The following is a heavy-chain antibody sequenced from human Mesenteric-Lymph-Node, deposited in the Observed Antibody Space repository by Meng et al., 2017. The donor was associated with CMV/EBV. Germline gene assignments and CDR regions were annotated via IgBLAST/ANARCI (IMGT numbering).Heavy chain of an antibody. Sequence: ASVKVSCKGSGYTFTGYYMHWVRQAPGQGLEWMGWIHPNSGAADYAQKFQGRVTMTRDTSISTTYMELNRLTSDDTAVYYCAREGGSGSYVPDYWGQGTLVTVSS. D-gene: IGHD3-10*01. CDR2: IHPNSGAA. J-gene: IGHJ4*02. V-gene: IGHV1-2*02. CDR1: GYTFTGYY. CDR3: AREGGSGSYVPDY.